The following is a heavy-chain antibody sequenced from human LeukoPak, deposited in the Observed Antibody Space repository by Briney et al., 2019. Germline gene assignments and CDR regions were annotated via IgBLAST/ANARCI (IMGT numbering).Heavy chain of an antibody. CDR2: IHTSGST. CDR3: ARHAPMPPFRYFDY. J-gene: IGHJ4*02. CDR1: GGSISSYY. V-gene: IGHV4-4*09. Sequence: PSETLSLTCTVSGGSISSYYWSWIRQPPGKGLEWIGYIHTSGSTNYNPSLKSRVTISVDTSKNQFSLKLSSVTAADTAVYYCARHAPMPPFRYFDYWGQGTLVTVSS. D-gene: IGHD2-2*01.